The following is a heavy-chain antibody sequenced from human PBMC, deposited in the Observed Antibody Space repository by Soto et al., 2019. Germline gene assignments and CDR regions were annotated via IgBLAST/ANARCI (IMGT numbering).Heavy chain of an antibody. D-gene: IGHD1-26*01. J-gene: IGHJ4*02. Sequence: SETLSLTCAVSGGSFTSNNWWTWVRQPPGQGLEWIGEIYRTGSTNYNPSLKSRVTISLDKSENQFSLKVTSLRAEDTALYYCANEYGGIYQDRNYWGQGTLVTVSS. CDR2: IYRTGST. V-gene: IGHV4-4*02. CDR1: GGSFTSNNW. CDR3: ANEYGGIYQDRNY.